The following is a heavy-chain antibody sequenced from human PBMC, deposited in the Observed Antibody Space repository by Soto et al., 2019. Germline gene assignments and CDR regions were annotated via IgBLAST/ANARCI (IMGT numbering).Heavy chain of an antibody. V-gene: IGHV1-8*01. J-gene: IGHJ6*02. CDR2: MNPNSGNT. CDR1: GYTFTSYD. Sequence: ASVKVSCKASGYTFTSYDINWVRQATGQGREWMGWMNPNSGNTGYAQKFQGRVTMTRNTSISTAYMELSSLRSEDTAVYYCASGLYCITSICSRPYYNFGMDAWAQGTTVTVSS. CDR3: ASGLYCITSICSRPYYNFGMDA. D-gene: IGHD2-2*01.